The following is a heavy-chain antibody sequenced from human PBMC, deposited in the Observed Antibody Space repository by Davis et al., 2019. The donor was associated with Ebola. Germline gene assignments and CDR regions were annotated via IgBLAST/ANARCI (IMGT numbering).Heavy chain of an antibody. CDR2: IIPIFGTA. Sequence: SVKVSCKASGGTFSSYAISWVRQAPGQGLEWMGGIIPIFGTANYAQKFQGSVTITADESTSTAYMELSSLRSEDTAVYYCSTDRVEMTTIVGGNWFDPWGQGTLVTVSS. CDR1: GGTFSSYA. V-gene: IGHV1-69*13. D-gene: IGHD5-24*01. J-gene: IGHJ5*02. CDR3: STDRVEMTTIVGGNWFDP.